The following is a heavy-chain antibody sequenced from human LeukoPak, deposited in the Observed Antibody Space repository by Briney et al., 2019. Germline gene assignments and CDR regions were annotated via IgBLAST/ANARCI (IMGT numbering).Heavy chain of an antibody. V-gene: IGHV3-53*01. Sequence: GGSLRLSCAVSGFTFSNGWMSWVRQAPGKGLEWVSVIYSGGSTYYADSVKGRFTISRDNSKNTLYLQMNSLRAEDTAVYYCARGIVTMIDYWGQGTLVTVSS. J-gene: IGHJ4*02. D-gene: IGHD3-22*01. CDR3: ARGIVTMIDY. CDR2: IYSGGST. CDR1: GFTFSNGW.